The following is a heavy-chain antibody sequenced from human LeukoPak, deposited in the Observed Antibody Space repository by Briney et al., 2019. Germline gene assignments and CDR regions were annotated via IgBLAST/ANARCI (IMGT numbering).Heavy chain of an antibody. CDR3: ARAVRGHYYGPLDY. D-gene: IGHD3-10*01. CDR1: HYSISSGFY. J-gene: IGHJ4*02. CDR2: IYYSGST. Sequence: SETLSLTCAVSHYSISSGFYWGWIRQPPGKGLEWIGYIYYSGSTNYNPSLKSRVTISVDTSKNQFSLKLSSVTAADTAVYYCARAVRGHYYGPLDYWGQGTLVTVSS. V-gene: IGHV4-59*01.